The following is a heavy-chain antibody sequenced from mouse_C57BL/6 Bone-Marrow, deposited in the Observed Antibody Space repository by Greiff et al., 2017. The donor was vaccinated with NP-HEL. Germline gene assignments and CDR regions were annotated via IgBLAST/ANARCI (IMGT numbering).Heavy chain of an antibody. CDR2: ISSGGSYT. Sequence: DVKLQESGGDLVKPGGSLKLSCAASGFTFSSYGMSWVRQTPDKRLEWVATISSGGSYTYYPDSVKGRFTISRDNAKNTLYLQMSSLKSEDTAMYYCARRPPLRDWGQGTLVTVSA. V-gene: IGHV5-6*02. CDR3: ARRPPLRD. CDR1: GFTFSSYG. J-gene: IGHJ3*01.